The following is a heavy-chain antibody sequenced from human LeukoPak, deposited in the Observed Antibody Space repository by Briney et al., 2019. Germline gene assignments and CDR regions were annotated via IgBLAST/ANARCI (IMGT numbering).Heavy chain of an antibody. D-gene: IGHD1-1*01. CDR1: GFTFPLSW. J-gene: IGHJ4*02. CDR2: IKEDGTEE. CDR3: ARRNDGWEFDF. Sequence: GGSLRLPCAALGFTFPLSWLAGFPQAPGKGLEWVAHIKEDGTEEYYVDSVKGRFSISRDNAKNSLYLQMNSLRAEDTAVYYCARRNDGWEFDFWGQGTLVSVSS. V-gene: IGHV3-7*05.